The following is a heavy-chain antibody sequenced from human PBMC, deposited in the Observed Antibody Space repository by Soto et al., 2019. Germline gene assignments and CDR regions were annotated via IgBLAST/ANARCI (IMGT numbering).Heavy chain of an antibody. CDR3: AREWDNKSEHSSGWYDDF. V-gene: IGHV1-18*01. D-gene: IGHD6-19*01. Sequence: QVQLVQSGAEVKKPGASVKVSCKASGYTFSSYGISWVRQAPGQGLEWMGWISGYSDHTYYAQKFQGRVTMTTDTSTNTVYMELRSLRSDDTAVYYCAREWDNKSEHSSGWYDDFWGQGTLVTVSS. J-gene: IGHJ4*02. CDR2: ISGYSDHT. CDR1: GYTFSSYG.